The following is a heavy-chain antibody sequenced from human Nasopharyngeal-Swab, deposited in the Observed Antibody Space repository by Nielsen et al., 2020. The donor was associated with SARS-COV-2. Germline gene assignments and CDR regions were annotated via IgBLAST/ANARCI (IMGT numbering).Heavy chain of an antibody. V-gene: IGHV3-74*01. D-gene: IGHD3-22*01. CDR3: AREPPATYYYDSSGYPKSSYYYGMDV. Sequence: GESLKISCAASGFTFSSYAMSWVRQAPGKGLVWVSRINSDGSSTSYADSVKGRFTISRDNAKNTLYLQMNSLRAEDTAVYYCAREPPATYYYDSSGYPKSSYYYGMDVWGQGTTVTVSS. CDR2: INSDGSST. J-gene: IGHJ6*02. CDR1: GFTFSSYA.